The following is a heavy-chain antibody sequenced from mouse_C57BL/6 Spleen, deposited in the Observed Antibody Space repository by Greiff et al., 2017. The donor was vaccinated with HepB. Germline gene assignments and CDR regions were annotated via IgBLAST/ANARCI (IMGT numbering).Heavy chain of an antibody. D-gene: IGHD1-1*01. V-gene: IGHV3-6*01. CDR2: ISYDGSN. J-gene: IGHJ2*01. Sequence: EVQLVESGPGLVKPSQSLSLTCSVTGYSITSGYYWNWIRQFPGNKLEWMGYISYDGSNNYNPSLKNRISITRDTSKNQFFLKLNSVTTEDTATYYCARERDYYGSSFFFDYWGQGTTLTVSS. CDR3: ARERDYYGSSFFFDY. CDR1: GYSITSGYY.